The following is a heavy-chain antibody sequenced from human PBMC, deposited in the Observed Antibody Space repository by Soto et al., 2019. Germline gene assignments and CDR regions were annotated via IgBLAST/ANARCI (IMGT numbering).Heavy chain of an antibody. J-gene: IGHJ6*02. D-gene: IGHD3-9*01. Sequence: SETLSLTCAVYGGSFSGYYWSWIRQPPGKGLEWIGEINHSGSTNYNPSLKSRVTISVDTSKNQFSLKLSSVTAADTAVYYCARGKYYDILTGYYNYYYYGMDVWGQGTTVTVSS. CDR3: ARGKYYDILTGYYNYYYYGMDV. V-gene: IGHV4-34*01. CDR2: INHSGST. CDR1: GGSFSGYY.